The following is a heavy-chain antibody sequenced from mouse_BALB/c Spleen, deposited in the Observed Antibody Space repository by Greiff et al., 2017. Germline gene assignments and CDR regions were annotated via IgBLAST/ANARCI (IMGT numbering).Heavy chain of an antibody. D-gene: IGHD2-3*01. V-gene: IGHV14-1*02. Sequence: EVQLQQSGAELVRPGALVKLSCKASGFNIKDYYMHWVKQRPEQGLEWIGWIDPENGNTIYDPKFQGKASITADTSSNTAYLQLSSLTSEDTAVYYCARDDGYTWFAYWGEGTLVTVSA. CDR2: IDPENGNT. CDR1: GFNIKDYY. J-gene: IGHJ3*01. CDR3: ARDDGYTWFAY.